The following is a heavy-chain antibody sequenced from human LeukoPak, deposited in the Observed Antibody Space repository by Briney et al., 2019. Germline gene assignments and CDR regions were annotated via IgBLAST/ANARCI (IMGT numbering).Heavy chain of an antibody. D-gene: IGHD3-22*01. J-gene: IGHJ4*02. CDR1: GGSIRSSSYY. Sequence: PSETLSLTCTVSGGSIRSSSYYWGWIRQPPGKGLEWIGSIYYSGSTYYNPSLKSRVTISVDTSKNQFSLKLSSVTAADTAVYYCARVIRRYYDIDYWGQGTLVTVSS. CDR3: ARVIRRYYDIDY. V-gene: IGHV4-39*07. CDR2: IYYSGST.